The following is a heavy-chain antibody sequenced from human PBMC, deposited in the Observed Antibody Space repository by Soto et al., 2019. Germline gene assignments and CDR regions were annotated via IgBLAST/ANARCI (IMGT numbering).Heavy chain of an antibody. V-gene: IGHV1-8*01. J-gene: IGHJ4*02. Sequence: ASVKVSCKASGCTFTSYDINWVRQATGQGLEWMGWMNPNSGNTGYAQKFQGRVTMTRNTSISTAYMELSSLRSEDTAVYYCARGEKGSRYFDWLQTRTTRPTYFDYWGQGTLVTVSS. CDR1: GCTFTSYD. D-gene: IGHD3-9*01. CDR2: MNPNSGNT. CDR3: ARGEKGSRYFDWLQTRTTRPTYFDY.